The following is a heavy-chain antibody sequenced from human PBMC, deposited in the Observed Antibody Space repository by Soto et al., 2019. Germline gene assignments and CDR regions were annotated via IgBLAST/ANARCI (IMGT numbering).Heavy chain of an antibody. CDR1: GFTFSSYS. V-gene: IGHV3-21*01. CDR2: ISSSSSYI. J-gene: IGHJ6*02. D-gene: IGHD3-10*01. CDR3: ARGKRITMVRGGISPGYYYYGMDV. Sequence: PGESLKISCTASGFTFSSYSMNWVRQAPGKGLGWVSSISSSSSYIYYADSVKGRFTISRDNAKNSLYLQMNSLRAEDTAVYYCARGKRITMVRGGISPGYYYYGMDVWGQGTTVTVSS.